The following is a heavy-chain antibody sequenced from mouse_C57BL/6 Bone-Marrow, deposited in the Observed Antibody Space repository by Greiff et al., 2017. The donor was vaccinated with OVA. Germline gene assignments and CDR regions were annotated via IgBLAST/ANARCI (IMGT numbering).Heavy chain of an antibody. V-gene: IGHV5-17*01. CDR3: ARLGLGGTDYFDY. CDR1: GFTFSDYG. D-gene: IGHD4-1*01. CDR2: ISSGSSTI. J-gene: IGHJ2*01. Sequence: EVKLMESGGGLVKPGGSLKLSCAASGFTFSDYGMHWVRQAPEKGLEWVAYISSGSSTIYYADTVKGRFTISRDNAKNTMFLQMTSLRSEDTAMYYCARLGLGGTDYFDYWGQGTTLTVSS.